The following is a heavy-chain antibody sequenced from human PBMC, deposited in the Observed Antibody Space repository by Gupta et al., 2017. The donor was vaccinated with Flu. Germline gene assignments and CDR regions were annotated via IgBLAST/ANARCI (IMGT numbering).Heavy chain of an antibody. CDR3: ARAGRGGSRAFDC. D-gene: IGHD3-10*01. CDR2: IGAGDDT. J-gene: IGHJ3*01. CDR1: GFSLSSYD. Sequence: EVRLVESGGGLVQPGGSLRLSCAASGFSLSSYDMHWVRQATGRGLEWVSGIGAGDDTYYPGSAGGRFIISRENAKNSLYLQMNRLRDGDTAVYYCARAGRGGSRAFDCWGRGTMVTVSS. V-gene: IGHV3-13*04.